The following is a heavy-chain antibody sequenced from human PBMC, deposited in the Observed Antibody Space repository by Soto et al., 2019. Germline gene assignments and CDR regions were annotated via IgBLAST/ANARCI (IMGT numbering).Heavy chain of an antibody. CDR3: APHVSCSGGSCQYDAFAI. Sequence: EVQVLESGGGLVQPGGSLRLSCEGSGFTVSSHAMTWIRQAPGKGPEWVSTVTADGGTYYADSVKGRFAMSRDTSENTLYLKMNRLGADDTAASYCAPHVSCSGGSCQYDAFAIRGQGTMVTVSS. J-gene: IGHJ3*02. V-gene: IGHV3-23*01. CDR1: GFTVSSHA. CDR2: VTADGGT. D-gene: IGHD2-15*01.